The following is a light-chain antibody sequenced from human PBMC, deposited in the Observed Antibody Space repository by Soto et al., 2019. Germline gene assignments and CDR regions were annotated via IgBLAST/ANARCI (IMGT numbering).Light chain of an antibody. Sequence: EIALTQSPGTLSLSPGERATLTCRASQSVSSSYLGWYQQKLGQAPRLLIYGASSRATGIPDRFSGSGSGTDFTLTISRLEPEDFAVYYCQQYGSSPQTFGQGTKVDIK. CDR3: QQYGSSPQT. CDR1: QSVSSSY. J-gene: IGKJ1*01. CDR2: GAS. V-gene: IGKV3-20*01.